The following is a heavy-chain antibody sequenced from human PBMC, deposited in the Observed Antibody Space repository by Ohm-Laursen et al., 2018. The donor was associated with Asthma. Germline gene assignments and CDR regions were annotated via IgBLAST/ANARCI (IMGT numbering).Heavy chain of an antibody. CDR3: AREPFQTYYYDSSGLDDAFDI. D-gene: IGHD3-22*01. V-gene: IGHV4-61*01. CDR1: GGSVSSGSYY. J-gene: IGHJ3*02. CDR2: IYYSGST. Sequence: SDTLSLTCTVSGGSVSSGSYYWSWIRQPPGKGLEWIGYIYYSGSTNYNPSLKSRVTISVDTSKNQFSLKLSSVTAADTAVYYCAREPFQTYYYDSSGLDDAFDIWGQGTMVTVSS.